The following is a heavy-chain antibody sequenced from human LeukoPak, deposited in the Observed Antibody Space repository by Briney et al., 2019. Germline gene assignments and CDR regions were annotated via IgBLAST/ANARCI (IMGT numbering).Heavy chain of an antibody. CDR3: ARGTTVTTTGGDY. CDR2: IYSGGST. CDR1: GFTVSSNY. D-gene: IGHD4-17*01. Sequence: GGSLRLSCAASGFTVSSNYMSWVRQAPGKGLEWVSVIYSGGSTYYADSVKCRFTISRDNSKNTLYLQMNSLRAEDTAVYYCARGTTVTTTGGDYWGQGTLVTVSS. J-gene: IGHJ4*02. V-gene: IGHV3-66*01.